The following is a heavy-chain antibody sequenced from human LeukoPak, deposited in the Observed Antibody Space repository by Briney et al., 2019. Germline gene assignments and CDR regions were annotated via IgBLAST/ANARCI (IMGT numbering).Heavy chain of an antibody. CDR3: ARGTDDYGDYVGGYYYYYYMDV. D-gene: IGHD4-17*01. CDR2: MNPNSGNT. Sequence: ASVKVSCKASGYTFTSYDINWVRQATGQGLEWMGWMNPNSGNTGYAQKFQGRVTITRNTSISTAYMELSSLRSEDTAVYYCARGTDDYGDYVGGYYYYYYMDVWGKGTTVTVSS. V-gene: IGHV1-8*03. CDR1: GYTFTSYD. J-gene: IGHJ6*03.